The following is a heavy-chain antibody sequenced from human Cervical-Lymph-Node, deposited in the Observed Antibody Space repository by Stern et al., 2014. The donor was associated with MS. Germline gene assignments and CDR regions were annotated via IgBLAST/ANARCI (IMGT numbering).Heavy chain of an antibody. D-gene: IGHD3-10*01. V-gene: IGHV1-46*01. Sequence: QVQLVQSGAEVKKPGASVTVSCKASGYTFTSHYIHWVRQAPGQGLEWMGIVNPSSVSTSCAPLFQGRLTMTCDTSTSTVNMHLSSLTSEDTAVYYCARGFVSTANWFDLWGQGTLVTVSS. CDR2: VNPSSVST. CDR3: ARGFVSTANWFDL. CDR1: GYTFTSHY. J-gene: IGHJ5*02.